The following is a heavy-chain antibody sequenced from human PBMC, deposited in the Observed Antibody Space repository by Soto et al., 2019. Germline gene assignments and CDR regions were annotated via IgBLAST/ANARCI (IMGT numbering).Heavy chain of an antibody. CDR1: GGTFSSYA. V-gene: IGHV1-69*01. J-gene: IGHJ5*02. D-gene: IGHD2-15*01. CDR3: AGGYCSGGSCYVFDP. Sequence: QVQLVQSGAEVKKPGSSVKVSCKASGGTFSSYAISWVRQAPGQGLEWMGGIIPIFGTANYAQKFQGRGTNTADESTSTAYRELSSLRSEDTAVYYCAGGYCSGGSCYVFDPWGQGTLVTVSS. CDR2: IIPIFGTA.